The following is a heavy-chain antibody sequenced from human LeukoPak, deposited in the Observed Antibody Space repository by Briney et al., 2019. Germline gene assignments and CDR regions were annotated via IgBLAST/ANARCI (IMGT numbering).Heavy chain of an antibody. CDR2: ISWKNDTI. Sequence: GGSLRLSCAASGFTFSSYWMSWVRQAPGKGLEWVSGISWKNDTIGYADSVKGRFTISRDNAKNSLYLQMNSLRAEDTALYYCAKGGATVSFDYWGQGTLVTVSS. D-gene: IGHD1-26*01. CDR1: GFTFSSYW. V-gene: IGHV3-9*01. CDR3: AKGGATVSFDY. J-gene: IGHJ4*02.